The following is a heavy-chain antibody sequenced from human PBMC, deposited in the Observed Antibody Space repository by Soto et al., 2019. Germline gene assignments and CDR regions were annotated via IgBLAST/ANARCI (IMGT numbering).Heavy chain of an antibody. V-gene: IGHV4-39*01. Sequence: LALTCTVSSDSVSRSSYTWGWIRQPPGKGPEWIGSIYSSGSTYYNPSLNSRVTVSVDTSKNQFSLKVTSVTAADTAVYYCARLYGYCIRNSCHGHYAMDVWGQGTTVTVSS. J-gene: IGHJ6*02. CDR2: IYSSGST. D-gene: IGHD2-2*01. CDR1: SDSVSRSSYT. CDR3: ARLYGYCIRNSCHGHYAMDV.